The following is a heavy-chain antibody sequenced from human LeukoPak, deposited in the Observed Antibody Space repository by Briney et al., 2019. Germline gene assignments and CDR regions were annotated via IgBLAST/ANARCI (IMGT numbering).Heavy chain of an antibody. CDR2: IIPIFGTA. D-gene: IGHD5-18*01. Sequence: VASVKVSCKASGGTFSSYAISWVRQAPGQGLEWMGGIIPIFGTANYAQKFQGRVTITADKSMSTAYMELSSLRSEDTAVYYCARSALVYDWTAMFQKIGWFDPWGQGTLVTVSS. CDR3: ARSALVYDWTAMFQKIGWFDP. CDR1: GGTFSSYA. J-gene: IGHJ5*02. V-gene: IGHV1-69*06.